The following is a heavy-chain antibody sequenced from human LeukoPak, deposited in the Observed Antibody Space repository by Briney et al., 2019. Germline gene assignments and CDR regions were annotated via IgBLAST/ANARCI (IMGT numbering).Heavy chain of an antibody. J-gene: IGHJ6*02. Sequence: YPGGSLRLSCVTSGFTFSRFGMTWVRQPPGKGLEWVAGFDGNADGTYYADSVKGRFTISRDNSKNTLYLQMNSLRAEDTAVYYCAKDLEGNRYSDFWSGYYLPYYGMDVWGQGTTVTVSS. CDR2: FDGNADGT. V-gene: IGHV3-23*01. CDR1: GFTFSRFG. D-gene: IGHD3-3*01. CDR3: AKDLEGNRYSDFWSGYYLPYYGMDV.